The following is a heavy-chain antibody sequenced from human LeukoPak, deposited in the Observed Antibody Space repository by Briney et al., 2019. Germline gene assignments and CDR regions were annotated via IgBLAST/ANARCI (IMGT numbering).Heavy chain of an antibody. D-gene: IGHD2-15*01. Sequence: SETLSLTCAVSGYSISSGYYWGWIRQPPGKGPEWIGSIYHSGSTYYNPSLKSRVTISVDTSKNQFSLKLSSVTSADTAVYYCARIQAVVAAKSHSFDYWGQGTLVTVSS. CDR1: GYSISSGYY. V-gene: IGHV4-38-2*01. J-gene: IGHJ4*02. CDR2: IYHSGST. CDR3: ARIQAVVAAKSHSFDY.